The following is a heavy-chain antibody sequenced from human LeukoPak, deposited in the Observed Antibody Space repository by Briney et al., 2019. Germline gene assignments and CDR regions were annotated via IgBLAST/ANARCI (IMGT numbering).Heavy chain of an antibody. CDR3: AKGQWLVSGYFDF. V-gene: IGHV3-30*02. CDR2: IRYDGNNK. CDR1: GFTFSSYG. J-gene: IGHJ4*02. Sequence: PGGSLRLSCAASGFTFSSYGMHWVRQAPGKGLEWVAFIRYDGNNKYYVDSVKGRFTISRDNSKNTPYLQMNSLRAEDTAVYCCAKGQWLVSGYFDFWGQGTLVTVSS. D-gene: IGHD6-19*01.